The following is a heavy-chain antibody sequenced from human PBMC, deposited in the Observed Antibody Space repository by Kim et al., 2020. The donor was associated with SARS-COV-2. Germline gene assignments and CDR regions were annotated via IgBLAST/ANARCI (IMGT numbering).Heavy chain of an antibody. J-gene: IGHJ5*02. D-gene: IGHD3-10*01. Sequence: KVRVTISVDTSKNQFSLKLSSVTTADTAVYYCARDHTASYGSGSYGWFDPWGQGTLVTVSS. V-gene: IGHV4-59*01. CDR3: ARDHTASYGSGSYGWFDP.